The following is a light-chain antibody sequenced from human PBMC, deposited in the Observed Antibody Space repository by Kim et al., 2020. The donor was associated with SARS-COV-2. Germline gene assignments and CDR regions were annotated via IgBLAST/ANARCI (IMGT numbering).Light chain of an antibody. V-gene: IGLV3-19*01. CDR3: HSRDSSGNHYV. CDR2: GKN. Sequence: ALGPTVMITCHGDRLRSYYARSYQQTPRQAPVLVLYGKNIRPSGIPLRFSGSSSVNTASFTITGAQAEDEADYYCHSRDSSGNHYVFGTGTKVTVL. J-gene: IGLJ1*01. CDR1: RLRSYY.